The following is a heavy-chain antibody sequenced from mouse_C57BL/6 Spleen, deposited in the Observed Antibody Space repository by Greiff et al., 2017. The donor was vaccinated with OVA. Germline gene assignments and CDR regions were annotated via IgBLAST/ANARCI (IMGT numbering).Heavy chain of an antibody. CDR1: GFSLSTFGMG. V-gene: IGHV8-8*01. D-gene: IGHD1-1*01. CDR3: ARHGSSGYAMDY. Sequence: QVTLKESGPGILQPSQTLSLTCSFSGFSLSTFGMGVGWIRQPSGKGLEWLAHIWWDDDKYYNPALKNRLTISKDTSKNQVVLNIATVDTADTATYSCARHGSSGYAMDYWGQGTSVTVSS. J-gene: IGHJ4*01. CDR2: IWWDDDK.